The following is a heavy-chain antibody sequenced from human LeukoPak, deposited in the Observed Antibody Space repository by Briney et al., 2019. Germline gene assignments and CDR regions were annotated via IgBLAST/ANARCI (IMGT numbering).Heavy chain of an antibody. D-gene: IGHD6-13*01. CDR1: GFTFSSYS. V-gene: IGHV3-21*04. CDR2: ISSSSSYI. Sequence: GGSLRLSCAASGFTFSSYSMNWVRQAPGKGLEWVSSISSSSSYIYYADSVKGRFTISRDNAKNSLYLQMNSLRAEDTAVYYCARDGTLGYSSSWGHFDYWGQGTLVTVSS. CDR3: ARDGTLGYSSSWGHFDY. J-gene: IGHJ4*02.